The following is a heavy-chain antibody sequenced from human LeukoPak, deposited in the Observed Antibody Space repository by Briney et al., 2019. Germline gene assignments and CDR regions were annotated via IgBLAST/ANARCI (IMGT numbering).Heavy chain of an antibody. CDR3: AREPRPRPQLGYCSSTSCSRPYYFDY. V-gene: IGHV4-34*01. D-gene: IGHD2-2*01. Sequence: SETLSLTCAVYGGSFSGYYWSWIRQTPGKGLEWIGEINHSGSTNYNPSLKSRVTISVDTSKNQFSLKLSSVTAADTAVYYCAREPRPRPQLGYCSSTSCSRPYYFDYWGQGTLVTVSS. CDR2: INHSGST. J-gene: IGHJ4*02. CDR1: GGSFSGYY.